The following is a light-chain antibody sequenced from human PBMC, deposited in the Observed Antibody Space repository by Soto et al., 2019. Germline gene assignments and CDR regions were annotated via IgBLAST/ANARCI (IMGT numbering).Light chain of an antibody. CDR2: EVS. J-gene: IGLJ3*02. V-gene: IGLV2-14*01. CDR1: SSDVGGYNY. Sequence: QSALTQPASVSGSPGQSITISCTGTSSDVGGYNYVSWYQQHPGKAPKVIIYEVSNRPSGVFNRFSGSKSGNTASLTISGLQAEDEADYYCNSYTSTSARVFGGGTKVTVL. CDR3: NSYTSTSARV.